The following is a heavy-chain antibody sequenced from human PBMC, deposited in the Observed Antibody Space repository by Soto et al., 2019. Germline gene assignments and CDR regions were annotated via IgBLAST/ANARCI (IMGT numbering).Heavy chain of an antibody. Sequence: PGGSLRLSCAASGFTFSSYAMCWVRQAPGQGLEWVSALGGTGGRAYYADSVKGRFTVSRDNSRNTLFLQMNSLRVEDTAIYYCAKADRPYYEILTGPDYWGQGTLVTVSS. D-gene: IGHD3-9*01. CDR1: GFTFSSYA. V-gene: IGHV3-23*01. CDR3: AKADRPYYEILTGPDY. J-gene: IGHJ4*02. CDR2: LGGTGGRA.